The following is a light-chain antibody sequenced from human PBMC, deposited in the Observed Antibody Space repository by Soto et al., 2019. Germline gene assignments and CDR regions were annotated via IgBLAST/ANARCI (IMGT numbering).Light chain of an antibody. J-gene: IGKJ4*01. CDR1: QSVSSSS. V-gene: IGKV3-20*01. CDR3: QHGYSTTLT. CDR2: RAS. Sequence: EIVLTQSPGTMSLSPGERATLSCRSSQSVSSSSLAWFQQKPGQAPRLLIYRASSRATGIPDRFSGSGSGTDFTLTISSLQPEDFATYFCQHGYSTTLTFGGGTKVDIK.